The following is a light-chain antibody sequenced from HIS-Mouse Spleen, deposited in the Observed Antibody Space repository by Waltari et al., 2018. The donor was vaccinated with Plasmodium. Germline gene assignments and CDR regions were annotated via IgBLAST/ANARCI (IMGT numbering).Light chain of an antibody. Sequence: SYELTQPSSVSVSPGQTARITCSGDVLAKKYARWFQQKPGQAPVLVIYKEIVRPSGIPGRFSGSSSGTTVTLTISGAQVEDEADYYCYSAADNNWVFGGGTKLTVL. V-gene: IGLV3-27*01. CDR3: YSAADNNWV. CDR1: VLAKKY. J-gene: IGLJ3*02. CDR2: KEI.